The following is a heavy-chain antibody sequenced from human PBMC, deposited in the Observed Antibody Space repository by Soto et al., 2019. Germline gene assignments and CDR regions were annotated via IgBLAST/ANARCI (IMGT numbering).Heavy chain of an antibody. CDR1: GFTFSSYS. D-gene: IGHD3-16*01. CDR3: ARRLNYYYGMDV. CDR2: ISSSSSYI. Sequence: GGSLRLSCAASGFTFSSYSMNWVRQAPGKGLEWVSSISSSSSYIYYADSVKGRFTISRDNAKNSLYLQMNSRRAEDTAVYYCARRLNYYYGMDVWGQGTTVTVSS. V-gene: IGHV3-21*01. J-gene: IGHJ6*02.